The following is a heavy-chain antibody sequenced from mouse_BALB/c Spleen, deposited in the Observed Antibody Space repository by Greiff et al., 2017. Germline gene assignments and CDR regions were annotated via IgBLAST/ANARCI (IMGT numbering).Heavy chain of an antibody. CDR1: GFSLTSYD. Sequence: QVQLQQSGPGLVAPSQSLSITCTVSGFSLTSYDISWIRQPPGKGLEWLGVIWTGGGTNYNSAFMSRLSISKDNSKSQVFLKMNSLQTDDTAIYYCVRDKGNYDYWGQGTTLTVSS. V-gene: IGHV2-9-2*01. J-gene: IGHJ2*01. CDR2: IWTGGGT. CDR3: VRDKGNYDY.